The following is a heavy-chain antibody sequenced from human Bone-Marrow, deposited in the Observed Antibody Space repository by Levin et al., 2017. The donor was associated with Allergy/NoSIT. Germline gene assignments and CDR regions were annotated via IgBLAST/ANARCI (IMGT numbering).Heavy chain of an antibody. CDR1: GFIFDDHA. J-gene: IGHJ4*02. CDR2: ISWYSAII. V-gene: IGHV3-9*01. CDR3: GKANWAACQLDN. D-gene: IGHD2-15*01. Sequence: LSLTCVVSGFIFDDHAMHWVRQAPGKGLEWVSSISWYSAIIRYADSVKGRFAISRDNAKNSLYLEMNSLRAEDTAFYFCGKANWAACQLDNWGQGTLVTVSS.